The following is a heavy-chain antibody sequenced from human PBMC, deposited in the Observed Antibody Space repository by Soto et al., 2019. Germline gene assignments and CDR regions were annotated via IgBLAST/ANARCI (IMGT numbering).Heavy chain of an antibody. CDR1: GYTFTSYA. Sequence: GASVKVSCKASGYTFTSYAMHWVRQAPGQRLEWMGWINAGNGNTKYSQKFQGRVTITRDTSASTAYMELSSLRSEDTAVYYCAIICDDGSGSYDYYYYGMDVWGQGTTVTVSS. CDR3: AIICDDGSGSYDYYYYGMDV. J-gene: IGHJ6*02. CDR2: INAGNGNT. D-gene: IGHD3-10*01. V-gene: IGHV1-3*01.